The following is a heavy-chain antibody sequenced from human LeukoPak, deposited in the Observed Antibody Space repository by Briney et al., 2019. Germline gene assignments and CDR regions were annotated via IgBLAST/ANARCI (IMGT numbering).Heavy chain of an antibody. CDR2: INPNSGGT. Sequence: ASVKVSCKASGYTFTGYYMHWVRQAPGQGLEWIGRINPNSGGTNYAQKFQGRVTMTRDTSISTAYMELSRLRSDDTAVYYCARDCTNGVCYYDYWGQGTLVTVSS. V-gene: IGHV1-2*06. J-gene: IGHJ4*02. D-gene: IGHD2-8*01. CDR1: GYTFTGYY. CDR3: ARDCTNGVCYYDY.